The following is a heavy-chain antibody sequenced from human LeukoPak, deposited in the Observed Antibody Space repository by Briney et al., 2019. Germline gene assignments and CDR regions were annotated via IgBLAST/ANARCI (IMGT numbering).Heavy chain of an antibody. CDR3: ARDGTMIVVVPSHMDV. J-gene: IGHJ6*02. CDR1: GFTFSDYY. CDR2: ISSSSSTI. V-gene: IGHV3-11*04. Sequence: GGSLRLSCAASGFTFSDYYMSWIRQAPGKGLEWVSYISSSSSTIYYADSVKGRFTISRDNAKNSLYLQMNSLRDEDTAVYYCARDGTMIVVVPSHMDVWGQGTTVTVSS. D-gene: IGHD3-22*01.